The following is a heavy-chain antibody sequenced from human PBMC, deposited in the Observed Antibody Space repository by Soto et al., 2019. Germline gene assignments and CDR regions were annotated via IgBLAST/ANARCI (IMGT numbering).Heavy chain of an antibody. Sequence: QVQMVQSGAEVKKPGSSVKVSCKASGGTFSSYAISWVRQAPGQGLEWMGGIIPIFGTANYAQKFKGSVTSTADESTSAAYMGLSSLRSEDTAVYYGAQSPFGQQLGRDYFDYWGQGTLFTVSS. CDR3: AQSPFGQQLGRDYFDY. CDR1: GGTFSSYA. D-gene: IGHD6-13*01. J-gene: IGHJ4*02. V-gene: IGHV1-69*01. CDR2: IIPIFGTA.